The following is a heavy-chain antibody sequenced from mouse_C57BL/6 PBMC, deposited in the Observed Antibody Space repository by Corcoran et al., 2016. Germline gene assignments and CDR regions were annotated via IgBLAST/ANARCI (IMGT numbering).Heavy chain of an antibody. CDR2: ISYDGSN. J-gene: IGHJ4*01. D-gene: IGHD1-1*02. V-gene: IGHV3-6*01. Sequence: DVQLQELGPGLVKPSQSLSLTCSVTGYSITSGYYWNWIRQFPGNKLEWMGYISYDGSNNYNPSLKNRISITRDTSKNQFFLKLNSVTTEDTATYYCAHGPDGGMDYWGQGTSVTVSS. CDR3: AHGPDGGMDY. CDR1: GYSITSGYY.